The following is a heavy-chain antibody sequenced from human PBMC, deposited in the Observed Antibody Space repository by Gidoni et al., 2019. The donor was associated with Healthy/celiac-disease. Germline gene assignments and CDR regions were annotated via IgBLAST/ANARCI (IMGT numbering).Heavy chain of an antibody. Sequence: QVQLVQSGAELKKPGSSVKVSCKASGATFSSYAISWVRQAPGQGLEWMGGIIPIFGTANYAQKFQGRVTITADESTSTAYMELSSLRSEDTAVYYCARDPRAYCGGDCYSGWFDPWGQGTLVTVSS. D-gene: IGHD2-21*02. CDR1: GATFSSYA. J-gene: IGHJ5*02. CDR3: ARDPRAYCGGDCYSGWFDP. CDR2: IIPIFGTA. V-gene: IGHV1-69*01.